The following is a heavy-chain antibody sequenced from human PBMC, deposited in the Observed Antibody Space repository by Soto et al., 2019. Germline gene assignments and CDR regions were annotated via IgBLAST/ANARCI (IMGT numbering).Heavy chain of an antibody. CDR3: ARDPAVSGPNFDF. Sequence: QVQLVQSGAEVKTPGASVKLSCKASGYTFTTYAMHWVRQATGQRLEWMGCINTGNGDTGYSQKFQGRLNITRDTSASTAYMELSSLRSEDTAVYYCARDPAVSGPNFDFWGQGTLVSVPS. D-gene: IGHD1-26*01. J-gene: IGHJ4*02. CDR1: GYTFTTYA. V-gene: IGHV1-3*04. CDR2: INTGNGDT.